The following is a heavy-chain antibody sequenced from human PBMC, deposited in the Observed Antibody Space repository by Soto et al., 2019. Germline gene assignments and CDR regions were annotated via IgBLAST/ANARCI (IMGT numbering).Heavy chain of an antibody. Sequence: KPSETLSLTCSVSDDSIRSGNYYWSWIRQPPGKALEWIGDIYYSGSTHYNPSLQSRVTMSIDTSRAQFSLNLTSLTAADTAVYFCARVRRVVLHYSFDYWGQGALVTVSS. D-gene: IGHD3-16*01. CDR2: IYYSGST. CDR1: DDSIRSGNYY. CDR3: ARVRRVVLHYSFDY. J-gene: IGHJ4*02. V-gene: IGHV4-30-4*01.